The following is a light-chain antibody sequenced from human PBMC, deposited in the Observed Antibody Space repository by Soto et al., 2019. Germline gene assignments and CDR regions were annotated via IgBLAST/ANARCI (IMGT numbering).Light chain of an antibody. CDR1: SSDIGTYNY. CDR3: SSYTSSITLYV. J-gene: IGLJ1*01. CDR2: DVS. V-gene: IGLV2-14*01. Sequence: QSALTQPASVSGSPGQSITISCTGTSSDIGTYNYVSWYQQHPGKAPKLMIYDVSNRPSGVSNRFSGSKSGNTASLTISGLQAEDEADYYCSSYTSSITLYVFGTGTKLTVL.